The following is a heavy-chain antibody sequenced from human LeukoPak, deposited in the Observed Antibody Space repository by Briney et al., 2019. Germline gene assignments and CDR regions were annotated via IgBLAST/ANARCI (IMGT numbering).Heavy chain of an antibody. CDR2: ISFDGSNK. V-gene: IGHV3-30-3*01. CDR3: ARARSGSYDY. CDR1: GFTFSSYT. J-gene: IGHJ4*02. Sequence: GRSLRLSCAASGFTFSSYTIHWVRQPPGKGLEWVAVISFDGSNKYYADSVKGRFTISRDNSKNTLYLQMNSLRAEDTAVYYCARARSGSYDYWGQGTLVTVSS. D-gene: IGHD1-26*01.